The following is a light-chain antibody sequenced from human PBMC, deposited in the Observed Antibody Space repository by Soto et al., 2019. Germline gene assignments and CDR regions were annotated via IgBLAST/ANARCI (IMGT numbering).Light chain of an antibody. CDR3: CSYATSGVV. J-gene: IGLJ2*01. V-gene: IGLV2-23*01. Sequence: QSALTQPASVSASPGQSITISCTATSNDVGFSKFVSWYQQQPGKSPQVLVYEGTKRPSGVSLRFSGSHSVNAASLTILDIHIEDEADYYCCSYATSGVVFGGGTQLTVL. CDR1: SNDVGFSKF. CDR2: EGT.